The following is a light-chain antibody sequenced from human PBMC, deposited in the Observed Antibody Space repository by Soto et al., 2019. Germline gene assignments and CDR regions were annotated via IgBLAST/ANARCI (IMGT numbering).Light chain of an antibody. CDR3: QQYSSART. V-gene: IGKV3-20*01. CDR1: QSISSSY. J-gene: IGKJ1*01. Sequence: EIVLTQSPGTLSLSPGERGTLSCRASQSISSSYLAWYQQKPGQAPRLLIFGASSRATGIPDRFSGSGSGTDFTLTISRPEPEDFAVYYCQQYSSARTFGQGTKVDIK. CDR2: GAS.